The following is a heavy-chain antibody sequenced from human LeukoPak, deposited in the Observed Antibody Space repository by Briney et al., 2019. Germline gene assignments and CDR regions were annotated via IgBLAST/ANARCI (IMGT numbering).Heavy chain of an antibody. J-gene: IGHJ4*02. CDR3: ARAIGSSRWFGELLSDY. V-gene: IGHV1-2*02. CDR1: GYTFTGYY. CDR2: INPNSGGT. D-gene: IGHD3-10*01. Sequence: ASVKVSCKASGYTFTGYYMHWVRQAPGQGLEWMGWINPNSGGTNYAQKFQGRVTMTRDTSISTAYMELSRLRSDDTAVYYCARAIGSSRWFGELLSDYWGQGTLVTVSS.